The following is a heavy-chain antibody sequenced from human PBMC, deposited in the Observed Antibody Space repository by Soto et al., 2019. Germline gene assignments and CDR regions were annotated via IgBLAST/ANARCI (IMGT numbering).Heavy chain of an antibody. CDR2: ISAYNGNT. V-gene: IGHV1-18*01. J-gene: IGHJ6*02. Sequence: QVQLVQSGAEVKKPGASVKVSCKASGYTFTSYGISWVRQAPGQGLEWMGWISAYNGNTNYAQKLQGRVTMTTDTSTSTAYMELRSLRYDDTAVYYCAREGAGKVDYYYGMDVWGQGTTVTVSS. D-gene: IGHD1-26*01. CDR1: GYTFTSYG. CDR3: AREGAGKVDYYYGMDV.